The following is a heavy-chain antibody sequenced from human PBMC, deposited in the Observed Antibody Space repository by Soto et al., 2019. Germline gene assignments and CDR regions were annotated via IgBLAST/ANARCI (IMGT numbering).Heavy chain of an antibody. CDR3: ARRGYSSSWYYYYYYGMDG. CDR1: GYTFTSYD. D-gene: IGHD6-13*01. CDR2: MNPNSGNT. J-gene: IGHJ6*02. Sequence: QVQLVQSGAEVKKPGASVKVSCKASGYTFTSYDINWVRQATGQGLEWMGWMNPNSGNTGYAQKFQGRVTMTRNTSIRTAYMELSSLRSEDTAVYYCARRGYSSSWYYYYYYGMDGWGQGPTVTVSS. V-gene: IGHV1-8*01.